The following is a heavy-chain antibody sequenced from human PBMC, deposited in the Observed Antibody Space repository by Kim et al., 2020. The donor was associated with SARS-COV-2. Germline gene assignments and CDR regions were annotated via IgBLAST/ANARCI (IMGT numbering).Heavy chain of an antibody. D-gene: IGHD3-10*01. CDR1: GFTFSSYA. V-gene: IGHV3-30*04. CDR2: ISYDGSNK. CDR3: ARDRVGLLWFGELLASDAFDI. J-gene: IGHJ3*02. Sequence: GGSLRLSCAASGFTFSSYAMHWVRQAPGKGLEWVAVISYDGSNKYYADSVKGRFTISRDNSKNTLYLQMNSLRAEDTAVYYCARDRVGLLWFGELLASDAFDIWGQGTMVTVSS.